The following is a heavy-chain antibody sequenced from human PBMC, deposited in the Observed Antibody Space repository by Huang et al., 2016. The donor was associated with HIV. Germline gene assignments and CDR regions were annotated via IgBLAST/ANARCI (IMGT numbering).Heavy chain of an antibody. V-gene: IGHV5-51*03. D-gene: IGHD3-22*01. CDR1: GYTFTSYW. CDR2: IYPGAVDT. Sequence: EVQLVQSGAEVTGPGESLKISCYTSGYTFTSYWIGWVRQMPGKGLEWMGLIYPGAVDTRYSPSFQGRVSISADKSFNTAYLHWSSLRASDTAIYYCVRRGFDSNTWIFDSWGQGTLVTVSS. CDR3: VRRGFDSNTWIFDS. J-gene: IGHJ4*02.